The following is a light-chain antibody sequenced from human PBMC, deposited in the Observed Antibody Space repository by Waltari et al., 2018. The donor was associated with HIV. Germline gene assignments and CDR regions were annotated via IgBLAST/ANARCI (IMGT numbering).Light chain of an antibody. CDR3: TSYTTRSTVI. J-gene: IGLJ2*01. V-gene: IGLV2-14*01. Sequence: QSALTQPASVSGSPGQSITISCTGTSSDIGIYNYVSWYQQHPGKAPELLIYEVNNRPSGVSDRFSGSKSGNTASLSISGLQAEDEADYYCTSYTTRSTVIFGGGTSVTVL. CDR2: EVN. CDR1: SSDIGIYNY.